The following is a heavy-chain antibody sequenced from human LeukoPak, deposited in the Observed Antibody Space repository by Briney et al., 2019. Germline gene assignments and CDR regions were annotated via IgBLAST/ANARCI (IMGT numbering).Heavy chain of an antibody. CDR3: ATDRGYSYGALTFDI. CDR2: INAGNGNT. J-gene: IGHJ3*02. V-gene: IGHV1-3*01. D-gene: IGHD5-18*01. CDR1: GYTFTSYA. Sequence: ASVKVSCKASGYTFTSYAMHWVRQAPGQRLEWMGWINAGNGNTKYSQKFQGRVTMTEDTSTDTAYMELSSLRSEDTAVYYCATDRGYSYGALTFDIWGQGTMVTVSS.